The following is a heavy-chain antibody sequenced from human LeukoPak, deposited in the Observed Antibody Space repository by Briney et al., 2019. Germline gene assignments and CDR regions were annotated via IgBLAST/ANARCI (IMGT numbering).Heavy chain of an antibody. Sequence: PGRSLRLSCAASGFTFSSYGMHWVRQAPGKGLEWVAVIWYDGSNKYYADSVKGRFTISRDNSKNTLYLQMNSPRAEDTAVYYCAKERNDCSGGSCHYLDAFDIWGQGTMVTVSS. J-gene: IGHJ3*02. CDR2: IWYDGSNK. D-gene: IGHD2-15*01. CDR1: GFTFSSYG. V-gene: IGHV3-33*06. CDR3: AKERNDCSGGSCHYLDAFDI.